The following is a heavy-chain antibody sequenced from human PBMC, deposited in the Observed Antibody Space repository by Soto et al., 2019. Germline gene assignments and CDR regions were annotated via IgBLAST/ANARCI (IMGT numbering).Heavy chain of an antibody. CDR2: INHSGST. V-gene: IGHV4-34*01. Sequence: SETLSLTCAVYGGSFSGYYWSWIRQPPGKGLEWIGEINHSGSTNYNPSLKSRVTISVDTSKNQFSLKLSSVTAADTAVYYCARRFSSLYGSGSYYNPLDYWGQGTLVTVSS. CDR1: GGSFSGYY. J-gene: IGHJ4*02. D-gene: IGHD3-10*01. CDR3: ARRFSSLYGSGSYYNPLDY.